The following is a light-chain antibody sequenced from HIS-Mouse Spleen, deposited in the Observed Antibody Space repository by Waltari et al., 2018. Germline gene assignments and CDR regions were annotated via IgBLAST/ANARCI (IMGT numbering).Light chain of an antibody. V-gene: IGKV1-33*01. CDR3: QQYDNLLT. CDR2: DAS. CDR1: QDISNY. J-gene: IGKJ4*01. Sequence: DTQMTQSPPSLSASVADRVTITCHASQDISNYLNWYQQKPGKAPKLLIYDASNLETGVPSRFSGSGSGTDFTFTISSLQPEDIATYYCQQYDNLLTFGGGTKVEIK.